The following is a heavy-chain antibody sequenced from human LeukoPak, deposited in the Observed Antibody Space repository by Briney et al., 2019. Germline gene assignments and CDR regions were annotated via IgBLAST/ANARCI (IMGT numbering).Heavy chain of an antibody. CDR2: IYAGGST. CDR1: GFTVNNNY. J-gene: IGHJ4*02. CDR3: ARLDTTATHFDY. D-gene: IGHD4-17*01. V-gene: IGHV3-66*01. Sequence: PGGSLRLSCAASGFTVNNNYMSWVRQAPGRGLEWVSVIYAGGSTYYADSVKGRFTVSRDNSKNTLYLQMNNLRAEDTAVYHCARLDTTATHFDYWGQGTLVTVSS.